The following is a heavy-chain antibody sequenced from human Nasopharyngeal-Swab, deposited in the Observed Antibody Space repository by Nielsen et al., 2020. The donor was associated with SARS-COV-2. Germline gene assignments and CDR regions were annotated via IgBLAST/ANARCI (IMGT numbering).Heavy chain of an antibody. Sequence: GGSLRLSCKGSGYRFIGYWIGWVRQMPGKGLEWMGIIYPGDSDTRYSPSFQGQVTISADKSINTAYLQWSSLKASDTAMYYCARTAIEGGYYRGDAFDIWGQGTMVTVSS. V-gene: IGHV5-51*01. CDR3: ARTAIEGGYYRGDAFDI. CDR1: GYRFIGYW. CDR2: IYPGDSDT. J-gene: IGHJ3*02. D-gene: IGHD3-22*01.